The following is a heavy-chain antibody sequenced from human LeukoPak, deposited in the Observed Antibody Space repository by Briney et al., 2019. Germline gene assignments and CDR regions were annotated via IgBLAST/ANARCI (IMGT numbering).Heavy chain of an antibody. V-gene: IGHV3-30*02. CDR2: IRYDGSNK. CDR1: GFTFSSYG. CDR3: ARDDWYGDYGGWGFFDY. Sequence: AGGSLRLSCAASGFTFSSYGMHWVRQAPGKGLEWVAFIRYDGSNKYYADSVKGRFTISRDNSKNTLYLQMNSLRAEDTAVYYCARDDWYGDYGGWGFFDYWGQGTLVTVSS. D-gene: IGHD4-17*01. J-gene: IGHJ4*02.